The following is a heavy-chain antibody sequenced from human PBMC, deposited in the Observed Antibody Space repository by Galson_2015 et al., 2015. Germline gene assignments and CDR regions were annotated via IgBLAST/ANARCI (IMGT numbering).Heavy chain of an antibody. J-gene: IGHJ4*02. V-gene: IGHV3-48*03. CDR1: GFTFSRYD. CDR2: ISSSGSAI. D-gene: IGHD3-10*01. Sequence: SLRLSCAASGFTFSRYDMNWVRQAPGKGLEWVAYISSSGSAIFYADSVKGRFTISRDSAKSSLYLQMNSLRAEDTAVYYCARHLGTYFDYWGQGTLVTVSS. CDR3: ARHLGTYFDY.